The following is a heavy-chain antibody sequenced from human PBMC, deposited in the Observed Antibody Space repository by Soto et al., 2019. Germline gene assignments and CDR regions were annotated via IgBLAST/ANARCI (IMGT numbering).Heavy chain of an antibody. V-gene: IGHV3-33*01. D-gene: IGHD2-2*01. J-gene: IGHJ6*02. Sequence: GGSLRLSCAASGFTFSSYGMHWVRQAPGKGLEWVAVIWYDGSNKYYADSVKGRFTISRDNSKNTLYLQMNSLRAEDTAVYYCARDLRYCSSTSCPNYYGMDVWGQGTTVTVSS. CDR3: ARDLRYCSSTSCPNYYGMDV. CDR2: IWYDGSNK. CDR1: GFTFSSYG.